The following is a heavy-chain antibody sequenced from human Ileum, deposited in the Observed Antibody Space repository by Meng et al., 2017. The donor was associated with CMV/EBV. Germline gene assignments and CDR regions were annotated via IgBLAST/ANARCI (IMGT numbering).Heavy chain of an antibody. CDR3: ARDCSGGDYCYVGSVYFEY. CDR1: TFSAYY. J-gene: IGHJ4*02. D-gene: IGHD2-21*02. Sequence: TFSAYYMAWIRQAPGKGLEWISYISSSGSTKFYADSVRGRFTISRDNAHNSLYLEINSLRPEDTAVYYCARDCSGGDYCYVGSVYFEYWGQGTLVTVSS. CDR2: ISSSGSTK. V-gene: IGHV3-11*01.